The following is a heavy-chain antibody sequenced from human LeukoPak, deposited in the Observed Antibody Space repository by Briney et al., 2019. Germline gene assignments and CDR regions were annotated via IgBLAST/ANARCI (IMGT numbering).Heavy chain of an antibody. V-gene: IGHV3-9*01. Sequence: AGGSLRLSCAASGFTFDDYAMHWVRQAPGKGLEWVSGISWNSGSIGYADSVKGRFTISRDNAKNSLYLQMNSLRAEDTALYYCAKEGRGPLDYWGQGTLVTVSS. D-gene: IGHD3-10*01. CDR1: GFTFDDYA. CDR3: AKEGRGPLDY. J-gene: IGHJ4*02. CDR2: ISWNSGSI.